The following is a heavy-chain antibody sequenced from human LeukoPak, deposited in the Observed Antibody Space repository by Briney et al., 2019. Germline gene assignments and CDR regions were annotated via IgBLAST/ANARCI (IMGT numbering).Heavy chain of an antibody. J-gene: IGHJ4*02. Sequence: GGSLRLSCAASGFTFSNYWMSWVRQAPGKGLEWVANIKKDGSGKYYVDSVKGRFTISRDNAKNTLYLQMNNLRAEDTAMYYCARDQRVTGRPDIDYWGQGTLVIVSS. D-gene: IGHD6-6*01. V-gene: IGHV3-7*01. CDR2: IKKDGSGK. CDR3: ARDQRVTGRPDIDY. CDR1: GFTFSNYW.